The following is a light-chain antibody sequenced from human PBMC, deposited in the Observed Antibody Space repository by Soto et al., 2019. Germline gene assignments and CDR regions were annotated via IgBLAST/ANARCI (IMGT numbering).Light chain of an antibody. CDR1: SSDVGTYNY. J-gene: IGLJ2*01. Sequence: QSALTQPPSASGSPGQSVTISCTGTSSDVGTYNYVSWYQQHPGKAPKIMIYEVNKRPSGVPDRFSGSKSGNTASLTVSGLQAEDEADYYCSSYAGSNNLGVVFGGGTKLTVL. V-gene: IGLV2-8*01. CDR2: EVN. CDR3: SSYAGSNNLGVV.